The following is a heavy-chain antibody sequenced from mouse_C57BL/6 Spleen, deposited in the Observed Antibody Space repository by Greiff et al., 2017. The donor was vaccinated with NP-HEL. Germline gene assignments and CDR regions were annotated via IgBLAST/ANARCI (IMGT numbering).Heavy chain of an antibody. Sequence: QVQLQQSGPELVKPGASVKISCKASGYSFTSYYIHWVKQRPGQGLEWIGWIYPGSGNTKYNEKFKGKATLTADTSSSTAYMQLSSLTSEDSAVYYCASPYYNGAMDYWGQGTSVTVSS. J-gene: IGHJ4*01. V-gene: IGHV1-66*01. CDR3: ASPYYNGAMDY. CDR1: GYSFTSYY. CDR2: IYPGSGNT. D-gene: IGHD2-12*01.